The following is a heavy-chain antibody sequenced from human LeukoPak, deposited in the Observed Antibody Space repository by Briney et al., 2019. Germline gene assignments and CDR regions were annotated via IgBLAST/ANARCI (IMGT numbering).Heavy chain of an antibody. V-gene: IGHV4-61*01. Sequence: PSETLPLTCTVSGGSVSSASYYWTWIRQPPGKGLECIGYISDSGGTNYNPSLKSRVTISVDTSKNQFSLKLTSVTAADTAVYYCARDAVRGDGYNYDSWGQGTLVTVSS. CDR2: ISDSGGT. J-gene: IGHJ5*01. CDR3: ARDAVRGDGYNYDS. CDR1: GGSVSSASYY. D-gene: IGHD5-24*01.